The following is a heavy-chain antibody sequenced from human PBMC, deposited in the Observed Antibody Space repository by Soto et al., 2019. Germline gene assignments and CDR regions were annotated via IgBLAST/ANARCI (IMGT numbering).Heavy chain of an antibody. D-gene: IGHD6-6*01. V-gene: IGHV4-34*01. CDR1: GGSFSGYY. J-gene: IGHJ5*02. CDR2: INHSGST. Sequence: XXTLSLHFAVYGGSFSGYYWRWIRQPPGKGLEWIGEINHSGSTNYNPSLKSRVTISVDTSKNQFSLKLTSVTAADTAVYYCARYVAARVNNWFDPWGQGTLVTVSS. CDR3: ARYVAARVNNWFDP.